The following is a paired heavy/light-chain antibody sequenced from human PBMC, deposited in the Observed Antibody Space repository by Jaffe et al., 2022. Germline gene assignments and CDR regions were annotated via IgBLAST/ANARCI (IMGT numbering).Light chain of an antibody. CDR2: DVS. J-gene: IGLJ3*02. CDR1: NSDIGGYDF. CDR3: CSYAGSYTWV. V-gene: IGLV2-11*01. Sequence: QSALTQPRSVSGSPGQSVTISCTGTNSDIGGYDFVSWYQQTHPGKAPKLTIYDVSKRPSGVPDRFSGSKSVNTASLTISGLQAEDEADYYCCSYAGSYTWVFGGGTKLTVL.
Heavy chain of an antibody. J-gene: IGHJ4*02. D-gene: IGHD5-12*01. Sequence: EVQLVESGGGLVKPGGSLRLSCAASGFSFSNYNMNWVRQAPGKGLEWVSSITTSSLYIKYADSVKGRFTISRDNARDSLYLQMNSLRAEDAAVYFCARDDPYTGHDYDYWGQGTLVTVSS. CDR2: ITTSSLYI. CDR1: GFSFSNYN. V-gene: IGHV3-21*01. CDR3: ARDDPYTGHDYDY.